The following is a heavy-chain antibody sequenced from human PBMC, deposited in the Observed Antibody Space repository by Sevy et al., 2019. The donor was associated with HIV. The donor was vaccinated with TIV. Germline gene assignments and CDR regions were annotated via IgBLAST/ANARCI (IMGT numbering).Heavy chain of an antibody. Sequence: GGSLRLSCAASGFTFSYYAMTWVRQAPGKGLEWVSAISGSGDTTYYAESVKGRFTIYRDNSRGTQYLQINSLRAEDTAIYFCAKEGYRLPGADAIDIWGQWTMVTVSS. CDR3: AKEGYRLPGADAIDI. CDR2: ISGSGDTT. J-gene: IGHJ3*02. V-gene: IGHV3-23*01. CDR1: GFTFSYYA. D-gene: IGHD3-16*01.